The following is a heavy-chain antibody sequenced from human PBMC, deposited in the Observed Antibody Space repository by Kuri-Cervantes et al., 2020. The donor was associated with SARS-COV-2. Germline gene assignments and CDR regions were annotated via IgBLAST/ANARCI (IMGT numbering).Heavy chain of an antibody. J-gene: IGHJ6*03. Sequence: ASVKVSCKASGYTFTSYGISWVRQAPGQGLEWMGWISAYNGNTNYAQKLQGRVTMTTDTSTSAAYMELRSLRSDDTAVYYCAREAKPPGIAAAGGESYYYHMDVWGKGTTVTVSS. V-gene: IGHV1-18*01. CDR1: GYTFTSYG. D-gene: IGHD6-13*01. CDR2: ISAYNGNT. CDR3: AREAKPPGIAAAGGESYYYHMDV.